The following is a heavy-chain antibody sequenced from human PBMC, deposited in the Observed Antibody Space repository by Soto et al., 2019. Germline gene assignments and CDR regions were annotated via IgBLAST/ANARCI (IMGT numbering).Heavy chain of an antibody. J-gene: IGHJ5*02. Sequence: PGGSLRLSCAASGFTFSSYWMHWVRQAPGKGLVWVSRINSDGSSTSYADSVKGRFTISRDNAKNTLYLQMNSLRAEDTAVYYCARDRIAAAGYNWFDPWGQGTLVTVSS. CDR1: GFTFSSYW. CDR3: ARDRIAAAGYNWFDP. V-gene: IGHV3-74*01. D-gene: IGHD6-13*01. CDR2: INSDGSST.